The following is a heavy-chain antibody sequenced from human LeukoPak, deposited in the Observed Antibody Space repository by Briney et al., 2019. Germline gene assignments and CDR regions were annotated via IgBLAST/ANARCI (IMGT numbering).Heavy chain of an antibody. CDR3: ARGDGVGDYGDYLDLGGLGFYYYGMDV. CDR2: IYYSGST. V-gene: IGHV4-59*01. Sequence: SETLSLTCTVSGGSISGYYWSWIRQPPGKGLEWIGYIYYSGSTNYNPSLKSRVTISVDTSKNQFSLELSSVTAADTAVYYCARGDGVGDYGDYLDLGGLGFYYYGMDVWGQGTTVTVSS. CDR1: GGSISGYY. J-gene: IGHJ6*02. D-gene: IGHD4-17*01.